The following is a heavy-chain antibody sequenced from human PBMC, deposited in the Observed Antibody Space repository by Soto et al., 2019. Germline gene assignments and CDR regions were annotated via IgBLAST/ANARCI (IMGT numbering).Heavy chain of an antibody. D-gene: IGHD3-10*01. CDR1: GGSISSGDYY. V-gene: IGHV4-30-4*01. J-gene: IGHJ4*02. Sequence: QVQLQESGPGLVKPSQTLSLTCTVSGGSISSGDYYWSWIRQPPGKGLEWIGYIYYSGSAYYNPSLKSRVTISVDTSKNHFSLKLSSVTAADTAVYYCATIKLGSNRLDYWGQGTLVTVSS. CDR2: IYYSGSA. CDR3: ATIKLGSNRLDY.